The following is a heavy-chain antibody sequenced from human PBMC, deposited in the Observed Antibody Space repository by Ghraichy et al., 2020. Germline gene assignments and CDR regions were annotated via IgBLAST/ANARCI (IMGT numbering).Heavy chain of an antibody. V-gene: IGHV4-31*03. D-gene: IGHD2-2*01. CDR3: ARVGCSSTSCYYHY. CDR2: IYYSGRT. J-gene: IGHJ4*02. CDR1: GGSICSGGYY. Sequence: SETLSLTCTVSGGSICSGGYYWSWIRQHPGKGLEWIGYIYYSGRTYYNPSLKSRVTISVDTSKNQFSLKLSSVTAADTAVYYCARVGCSSTSCYYHYWGQGTLVTVSS.